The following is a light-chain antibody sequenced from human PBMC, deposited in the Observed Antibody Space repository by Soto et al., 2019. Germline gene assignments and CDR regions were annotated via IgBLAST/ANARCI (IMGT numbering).Light chain of an antibody. CDR1: QDISTA. J-gene: IGKJ1*01. CDR3: QQFNSYPWT. V-gene: IGKV1-13*02. CDR2: DAS. Sequence: AIQLTQSPSSLSASVGDRVTITCRASQDISTALAWYQQRPGKAPNLLIYDASTLESGVPSRFSGSGSGTDFTLTISSLQPEDFATYCCQQFNSYPWTFGPGTKVDIK.